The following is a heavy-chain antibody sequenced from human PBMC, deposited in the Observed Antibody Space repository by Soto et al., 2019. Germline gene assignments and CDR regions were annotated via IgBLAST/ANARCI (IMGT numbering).Heavy chain of an antibody. J-gene: IGHJ5*02. Sequence: SVKVSCKASGGTFSSYTISWVRQAPGQGLEWMGRIIPILGIANYAQKFQGRVTITADKSTSTAYMELSSLRSEDTAVYYCARTGGYYYDSSGPPGRFDPWGQGTLVTVSS. CDR3: ARTGGYYYDSSGPPGRFDP. CDR2: IIPILGIA. CDR1: GGTFSSYT. D-gene: IGHD3-22*01. V-gene: IGHV1-69*02.